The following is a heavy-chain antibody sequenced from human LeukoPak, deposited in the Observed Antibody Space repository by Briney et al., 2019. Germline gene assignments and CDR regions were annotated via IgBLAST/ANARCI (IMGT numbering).Heavy chain of an antibody. Sequence: SVKVSCKASVGTFSSYAISWVRQAPGQGLEWMGRIIPIFGTANYAQKFQGRVTITTDESTSTAYMELSSLRSEDTAVYYCARIPFGETYEYYFDYWGQGTLVNLSS. CDR2: IIPIFGTA. V-gene: IGHV1-69*05. J-gene: IGHJ4*02. CDR1: VGTFSSYA. D-gene: IGHD3-10*01. CDR3: ARIPFGETYEYYFDY.